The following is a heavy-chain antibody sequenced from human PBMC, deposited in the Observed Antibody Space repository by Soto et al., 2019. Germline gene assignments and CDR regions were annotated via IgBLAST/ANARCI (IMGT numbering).Heavy chain of an antibody. D-gene: IGHD1-26*01. CDR3: ARETEVGATDY. CDR2: IWYDGSNK. V-gene: IGHV3-33*01. Sequence: QVQLVESGGGVVQPGRSLRLSCAASGFTLSSYGMHWVRQAPGKGLEWVAVIWYDGSNKYYADSVKGRFTISRDNSKNTLYLQMNSLRAEDTAVYYCARETEVGATDYWGQGTLVTVSS. J-gene: IGHJ4*02. CDR1: GFTLSSYG.